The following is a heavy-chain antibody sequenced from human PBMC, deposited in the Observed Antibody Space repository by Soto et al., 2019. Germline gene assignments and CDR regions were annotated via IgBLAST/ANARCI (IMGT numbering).Heavy chain of an antibody. Sequence: PGGSLRLSCAASGFTVSSNYMTWVRQAPGKGLEWVSAIYSGGSTYYADSVKGRFTIFRDNSKNTLYLQMNSLRAEDTAVYYCARARSTAAGLFDYWGLGTLVTVSS. V-gene: IGHV3-53*01. J-gene: IGHJ4*02. CDR2: IYSGGST. CDR1: GFTVSSNY. D-gene: IGHD6-13*01. CDR3: ARARSTAAGLFDY.